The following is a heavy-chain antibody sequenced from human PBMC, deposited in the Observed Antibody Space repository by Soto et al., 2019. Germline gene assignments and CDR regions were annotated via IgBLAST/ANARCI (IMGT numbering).Heavy chain of an antibody. D-gene: IGHD3-3*01. Sequence: PGGSLRLSCTASGFTFGDYAMSWFRQAPGKGLEWVGFIRSKAYGGTTEYAASVKGRFTISRDDSKSIAYLQMNSLKTEDTAVYYCTRDRAPDYDFWSGYLSYWGQGTLVTVSS. CDR1: GFTFGDYA. CDR2: IRSKAYGGTT. CDR3: TRDRAPDYDFWSGYLSY. J-gene: IGHJ4*02. V-gene: IGHV3-49*03.